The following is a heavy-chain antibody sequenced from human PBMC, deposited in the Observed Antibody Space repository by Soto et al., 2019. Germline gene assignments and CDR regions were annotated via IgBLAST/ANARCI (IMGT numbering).Heavy chain of an antibody. Sequence: DSVKGRSTISRDNSKNTLYLQMNSLRAEDTAVYYCARDGGDYDFWNGYYFDYWGQGTLVTVSS. V-gene: IGHV3-30*07. CDR3: ARDGGDYDFWNGYYFDY. D-gene: IGHD3-3*01. J-gene: IGHJ4*02.